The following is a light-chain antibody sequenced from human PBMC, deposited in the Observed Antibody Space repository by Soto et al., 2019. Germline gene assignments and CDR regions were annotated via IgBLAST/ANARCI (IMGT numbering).Light chain of an antibody. CDR2: GAS. CDR1: QSVSNNY. V-gene: IGKV3-20*01. CDR3: QQYGSSPRT. J-gene: IGKJ1*01. Sequence: EIVLTQSPGTLSLSPGERATLSCRASQSVSNNYLAWYQQKPGQAPRLLIYGASSRATGIPDRFSGSGSGTDFTLTIRRLEPEDFAVYYCQQYGSSPRTFGQGTKVEI.